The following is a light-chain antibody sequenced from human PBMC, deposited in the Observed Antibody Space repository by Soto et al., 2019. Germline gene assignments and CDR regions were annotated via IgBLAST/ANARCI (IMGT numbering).Light chain of an antibody. CDR1: ESVSGSY. J-gene: IGKJ1*01. V-gene: IGKV3-11*01. CDR3: QQRSNWPT. CDR2: DAS. Sequence: EIVLTQSPGTLSLSPGERAALSCRASESVSGSYIAWYQQKPGQAPRLLIYDASNRATGIPARFSGSGSGTDFTLTISSLEPEDFAVYYCQQRSNWPTFGQGTKVDIK.